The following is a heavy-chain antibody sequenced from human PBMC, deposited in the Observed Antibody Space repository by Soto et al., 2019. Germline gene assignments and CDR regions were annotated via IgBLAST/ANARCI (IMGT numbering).Heavy chain of an antibody. V-gene: IGHV1-69*06. J-gene: IGHJ6*02. CDR3: ARHSRTYRSGWYWQGRDV. CDR2: IIPIFGTA. D-gene: IGHD6-19*01. CDR1: GGTFSSYA. Sequence: ASVKVSCKASGGTFSSYAISWVRQAPGQGLEWMGGIIPIFGTANYAQKFQGRVTITADKSTSTAYMELSSLRSEDTAVYYCARHSRTYRSGWYWQGRDVWGQGTTGTVSS.